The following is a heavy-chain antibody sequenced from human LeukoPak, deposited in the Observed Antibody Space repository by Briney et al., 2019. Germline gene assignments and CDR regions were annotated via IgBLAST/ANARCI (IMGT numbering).Heavy chain of an antibody. D-gene: IGHD6-19*01. CDR1: GGSISSYY. CDR3: VGVYSSGWYDY. CDR2: IYTSGST. Sequence: SETLSLTCTVSGGSISSYYWSWIRQPAGKGLEWIGRIYTSGSTNYNPSLKSRVTLSVDTSKSQFSLKLSSVTAADTAVYYCVGVYSSGWYDYWGQGTLVTVSS. V-gene: IGHV4-4*07. J-gene: IGHJ4*02.